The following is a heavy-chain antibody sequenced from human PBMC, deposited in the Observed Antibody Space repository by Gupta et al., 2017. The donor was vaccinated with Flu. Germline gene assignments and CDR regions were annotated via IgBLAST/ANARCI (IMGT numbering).Heavy chain of an antibody. CDR1: GSIVSGTY. Sequence: ELQLVVSGGGLVQPGGSLTLSCAASGSIVSGTYMNWVRQAPGKGLEWISTLYFGGDTYYADSVRGRFSISRDNSKNTLSLQMSSLGRDDTAVYYCSRGAPYCSGADCFAGFDLWGQGIMVSVTS. V-gene: IGHV3-66*02. CDR2: LYFGGDT. D-gene: IGHD2-15*01. J-gene: IGHJ4*02. CDR3: SRGAPYCSGADCFAGFDL.